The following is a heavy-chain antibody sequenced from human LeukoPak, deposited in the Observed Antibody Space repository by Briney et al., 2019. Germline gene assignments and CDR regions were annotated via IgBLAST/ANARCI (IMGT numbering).Heavy chain of an antibody. CDR2: ISYDGSNK. Sequence: GGSLRLSCAASGFTFSSYAMSWVRQAPGKGLEWVAVISYDGSNKYYADSVKGRFTISRDNSKNTLYLQMNSLKAEDTAVYYCAFRPVDTAEGYFDYWGQGTLVTVSS. CDR3: AFRPVDTAEGYFDY. CDR1: GFTFSSYA. D-gene: IGHD5-18*01. V-gene: IGHV3-30-3*01. J-gene: IGHJ4*02.